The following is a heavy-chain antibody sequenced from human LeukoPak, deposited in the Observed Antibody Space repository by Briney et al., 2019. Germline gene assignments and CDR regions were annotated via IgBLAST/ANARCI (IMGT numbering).Heavy chain of an antibody. J-gene: IGHJ6*02. Sequence: SETLSLTCTVSGGSISSYYWSWIRQPPGKGLEWIGEINHSGSTNYNPSLKSRVTMSVDTSKNQFSLKLSSVTAADTAVYYCARDGATVTPWDYYYYGMDVWGQGTTVTVSS. CDR3: ARDGATVTPWDYYYYGMDV. V-gene: IGHV4-34*01. CDR1: GGSISSYY. CDR2: INHSGST. D-gene: IGHD4-17*01.